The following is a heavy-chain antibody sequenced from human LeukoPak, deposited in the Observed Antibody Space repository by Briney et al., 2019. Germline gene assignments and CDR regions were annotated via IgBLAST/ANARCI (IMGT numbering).Heavy chain of an antibody. CDR1: GDSISGFY. V-gene: IGHV4-4*07. J-gene: IGHJ6*03. CDR3: ARGLPSYGDYVDYYFYMDV. CDR2: ISTSGST. D-gene: IGHD4-17*01. Sequence: PSETLSLTCTVSGDSISGFYWSWIRQPAGKGLQWFGRISTSGSTNYNPSLKSRVTMSVDRSTNEFSLTVRSVTAADTALYYCARGLPSYGDYVDYYFYMDVWGKGTTVTVSS.